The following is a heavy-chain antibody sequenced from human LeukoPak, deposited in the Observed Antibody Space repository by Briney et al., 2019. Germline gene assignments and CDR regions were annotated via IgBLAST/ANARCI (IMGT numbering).Heavy chain of an antibody. CDR1: GFTFSTYA. Sequence: GGSVRLSCAASGFTFSTYAMSWVRQAPGKGLEWVSTISGGGGSTYYADSVKGRFTISRDNSKNTMYLQMNSLTAEDTAVYYCAKDRVRYFDYWGQGTLVTVSS. D-gene: IGHD3-22*01. CDR2: ISGGGGST. V-gene: IGHV3-23*01. CDR3: AKDRVRYFDY. J-gene: IGHJ4*02.